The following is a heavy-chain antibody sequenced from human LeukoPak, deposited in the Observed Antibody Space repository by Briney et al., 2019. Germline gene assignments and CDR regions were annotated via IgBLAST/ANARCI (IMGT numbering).Heavy chain of an antibody. CDR2: IYYTGST. CDR3: ARATLGANFDY. D-gene: IGHD1-26*01. Sequence: ASETLSLTCTVSGGSISSGGYYSSWIRQHPGKGLEWIGYIYYTGSTYYNPSLESRVTISVDTSKNQFSLKLSSVTAADTAVYYCARATLGANFDYWGQGTLVTVYS. CDR1: GGSISSGGYY. V-gene: IGHV4-31*03. J-gene: IGHJ4*02.